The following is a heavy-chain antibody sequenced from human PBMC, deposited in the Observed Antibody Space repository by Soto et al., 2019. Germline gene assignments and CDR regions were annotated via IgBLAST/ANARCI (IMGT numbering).Heavy chain of an antibody. Sequence: GGSLRLSCAASGFSFSTYGMHWVRQAPGKGLEWVAFISNDGSNKYYADSVKGRFTISRDNSKNTLYLQMNSLRVEDTAVYYCARDKRDLRFLEWSYYFDYWGQGT. V-gene: IGHV3-30*03. D-gene: IGHD3-3*01. CDR3: ARDKRDLRFLEWSYYFDY. CDR2: ISNDGSNK. J-gene: IGHJ4*02. CDR1: GFSFSTYG.